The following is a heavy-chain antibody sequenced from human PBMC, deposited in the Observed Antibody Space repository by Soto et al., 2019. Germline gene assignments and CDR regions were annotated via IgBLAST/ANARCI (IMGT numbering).Heavy chain of an antibody. Sequence: SETLSLTCTVSGGSVSSGSYYWGWIRQPPGKGLEWIGYIYHSGSTNYNPSLKSRVTISVDTSKNQFSLSLTPVTAADTAVYYCARLSAAWFDPWGQGTLVTVSS. V-gene: IGHV4-61*01. CDR1: GGSVSSGSYY. J-gene: IGHJ5*02. D-gene: IGHD6-19*01. CDR2: IYHSGST. CDR3: ARLSAAWFDP.